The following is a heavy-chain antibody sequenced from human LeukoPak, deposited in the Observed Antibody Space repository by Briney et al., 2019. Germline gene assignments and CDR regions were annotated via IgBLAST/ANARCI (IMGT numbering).Heavy chain of an antibody. CDR2: IHFSGNT. CDR1: GASISSYL. Sequence: SETLSLTCTVSGASISSYLWSWIRQPPGKGLEWIGYIHFSGNTNTKSSLKSRVTISADTSKNQFSLKLNSVSAVDTAVYYCARAYVPGGIIDYWGQGTLVTVSS. V-gene: IGHV4-59*01. CDR3: ARAYVPGGIIDY. D-gene: IGHD2-2*01. J-gene: IGHJ4*02.